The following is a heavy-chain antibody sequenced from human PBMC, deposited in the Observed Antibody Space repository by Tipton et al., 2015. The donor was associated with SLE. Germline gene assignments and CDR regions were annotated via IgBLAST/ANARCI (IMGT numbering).Heavy chain of an antibody. Sequence: TLSLTCAVYGGSFSGYYWSWIRQPPGKGLEWIGEINHSGSTNYNPSLKSRATISVDTSKNQFSLKLSSVTAADTAVYYCARDHGGYVGYWGQGTLVTVSS. CDR3: ARDHGGYVGY. CDR2: INHSGST. CDR1: GGSFSGYY. J-gene: IGHJ4*02. D-gene: IGHD5-12*01. V-gene: IGHV4-34*01.